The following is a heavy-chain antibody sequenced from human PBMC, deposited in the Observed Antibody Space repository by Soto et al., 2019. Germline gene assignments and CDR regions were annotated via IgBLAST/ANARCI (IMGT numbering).Heavy chain of an antibody. Sequence: ASVKVSCKASGYTFTSYDINWVRQATGQGLEWMGWMNPNSGKTDYAQKFQGRVTMTTNTSTSTAYMELSSLRSEDTAVYYCARSYCSSTSCSTGSNWFDPWGQGTLVTVSS. J-gene: IGHJ5*02. CDR1: GYTFTSYD. CDR2: MNPNSGKT. CDR3: ARSYCSSTSCSTGSNWFDP. D-gene: IGHD2-2*01. V-gene: IGHV1-8*01.